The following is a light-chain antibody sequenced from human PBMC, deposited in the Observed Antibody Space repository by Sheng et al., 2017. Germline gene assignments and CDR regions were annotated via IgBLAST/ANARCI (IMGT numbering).Light chain of an antibody. Sequence: DIQMTQSPSTLSASEGDRVSITCRASQSVRNWLAWYQQKSGKAPKILIYGASSLQSGVPSRFSGSGSGTDFTLTINSLQPEDFATYYCQQSYNSPRTFGQGTKVEIK. CDR1: QSVRNW. J-gene: IGKJ1*01. CDR2: GAS. CDR3: QQSYNSPRT. V-gene: IGKV1-39*01.